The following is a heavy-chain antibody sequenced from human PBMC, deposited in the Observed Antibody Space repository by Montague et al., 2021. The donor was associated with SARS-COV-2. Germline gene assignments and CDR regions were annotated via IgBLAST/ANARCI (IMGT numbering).Heavy chain of an antibody. J-gene: IGHJ4*02. CDR2: IYYSGST. D-gene: IGHD6-6*01. V-gene: IGHV4-59*07. CDR3: ARGREYSSSAGFDY. CDR1: GGSISSYY. Sequence: SDTLSLTCTVSGGSISSYYWSWIRQPPGKGLEWIGYIYYSGSTNYNPSLKSRVTISVDTSKNQFSLRLSSVTAADTAVYYCARGREYSSSAGFDYWGQGILVTVSS.